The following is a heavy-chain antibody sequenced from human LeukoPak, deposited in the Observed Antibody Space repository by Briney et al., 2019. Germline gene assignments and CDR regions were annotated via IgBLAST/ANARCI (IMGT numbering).Heavy chain of an antibody. CDR1: GGSISSYY. J-gene: IGHJ4*02. D-gene: IGHD6-13*01. Sequence: PSETLSLTCTVSGGSISSYYWAWIRQAPGKGLEWIGYIYYAGSTNYNPSLKSRVTISVDTSKNQFSLKLSSVTAADTAVYYCARAGYSSSWYYFDYWGQGTLVTVSS. V-gene: IGHV4-59*01. CDR2: IYYAGST. CDR3: ARAGYSSSWYYFDY.